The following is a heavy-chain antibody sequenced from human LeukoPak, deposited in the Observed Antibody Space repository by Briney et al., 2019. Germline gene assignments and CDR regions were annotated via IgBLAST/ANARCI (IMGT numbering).Heavy chain of an antibody. CDR3: ARHAIVVVPAAIIGGDGYYYGMDV. Sequence: SETLSLTCTVSGASISSTPSYWSWIRQPPGKGLEWIGYIYYSGSTNYNPSLKSRVTISVDTSKNQFSLKLSSVTAADTAVYYCARHAIVVVPAAIIGGDGYYYGMDVWGQGTTVTVSS. CDR1: GASISSTPSY. V-gene: IGHV4-61*05. CDR2: IYYSGST. J-gene: IGHJ6*02. D-gene: IGHD2-2*02.